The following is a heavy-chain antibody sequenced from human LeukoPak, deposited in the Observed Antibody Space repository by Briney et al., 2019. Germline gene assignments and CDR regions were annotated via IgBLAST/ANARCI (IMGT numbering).Heavy chain of an antibody. CDR2: INPNSGGT. V-gene: IGHV1-2*02. Sequence: ASVTVSCKASGYTFTSYDINWVRQAPGQGLEWMGWINPNSGGTNYAQNFQGRVTMTRDTSISTAYMELSRLRSDDTAVYYCVALRYFDWLFDYWGQGTLVTVSS. J-gene: IGHJ4*02. CDR3: VALRYFDWLFDY. CDR1: GYTFTSYD. D-gene: IGHD3-9*01.